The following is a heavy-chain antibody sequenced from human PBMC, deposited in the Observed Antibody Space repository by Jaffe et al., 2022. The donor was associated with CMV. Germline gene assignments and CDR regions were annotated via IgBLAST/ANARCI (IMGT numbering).Heavy chain of an antibody. V-gene: IGHV4-59*01. CDR2: IYYSGST. Sequence: QVQLQESGPGLVKPSETLSLTCTVSGGSISSYYWSWIRQPPGKGLEWIGYIYYSGSTNYNPSLKSRVTISVDTSKNQFSLKLSSVTAADTAVYYCARVPAYYDFWSGYYSHSPYYYYYYMDVWGKGTTVTVSS. J-gene: IGHJ6*03. D-gene: IGHD3-3*01. CDR1: GGSISSYY. CDR3: ARVPAYYDFWSGYYSHSPYYYYYYMDV.